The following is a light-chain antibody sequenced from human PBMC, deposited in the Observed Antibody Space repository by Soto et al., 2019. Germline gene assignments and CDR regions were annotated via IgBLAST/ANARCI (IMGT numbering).Light chain of an antibody. CDR3: QHYGTSAL. Sequence: EIVLTQSPGTLSLSPGERATLSCRASQSVSDSYLAWYQQKPGQAPRLLIYASSRATGLPDGLSGSGSVTDFSLTIGRQEPEAFAVYYCQHYGTSALFGPGTKVDI. CDR2: AS. CDR1: QSVSDSY. J-gene: IGKJ3*01. V-gene: IGKV3-20*01.